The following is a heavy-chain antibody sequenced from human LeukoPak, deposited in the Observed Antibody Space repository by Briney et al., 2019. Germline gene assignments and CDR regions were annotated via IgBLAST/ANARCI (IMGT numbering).Heavy chain of an antibody. D-gene: IGHD2-8*01. CDR2: IWYDGSNK. V-gene: IGHV3-33*01. CDR1: GFTFSSYG. J-gene: IGHJ5*02. CDR3: ARHPVWYYWFDP. Sequence: GGSLRLSCAASGFTFSSYGMHWVRQAPGKGLEWVAVIWYDGSNKYYADSVKGRFTISRDNSKNTLYLQMNSLRAEDTAVYYCARHPVWYYWFDPWGQGTLVTVSS.